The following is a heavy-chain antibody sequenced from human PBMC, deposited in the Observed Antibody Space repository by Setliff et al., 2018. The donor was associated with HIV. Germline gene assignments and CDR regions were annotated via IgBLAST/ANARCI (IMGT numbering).Heavy chain of an antibody. J-gene: IGHJ4*02. CDR1: GFNFSIYW. Sequence: GGSLRLSCAASGFNFSIYWMSWVRQAPGKGLEWVANMNQGGSEKYYVDSVKGRFTISRDNSENTLYLQMNSLRADDTAVYYCTKKGPKGQWLVDLYFDSWGQGTLVTVSS. CDR3: TKKGPKGQWLVDLYFDS. CDR2: MNQGGSEK. V-gene: IGHV3-7*03. D-gene: IGHD6-19*01.